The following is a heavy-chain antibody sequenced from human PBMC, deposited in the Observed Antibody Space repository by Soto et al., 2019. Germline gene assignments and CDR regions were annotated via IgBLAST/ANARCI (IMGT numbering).Heavy chain of an antibody. D-gene: IGHD4-17*01. V-gene: IGHV4-31*03. J-gene: IGHJ4*02. CDR2: LYYSGST. CDR1: GGSISRGGYY. CDR3: ARAVGHDDYGVYFAY. Sequence: QVQLQDSGPGLVKPSQTLSLPCTVSGGSISRGGYYWSWIRQHPGKGLEWIGYLYYSGSTYYNPSLKSRFTISVDTSKKQFSLKLSSVTAADTAVYYCARAVGHDDYGVYFAYWGQGTLVTVSS.